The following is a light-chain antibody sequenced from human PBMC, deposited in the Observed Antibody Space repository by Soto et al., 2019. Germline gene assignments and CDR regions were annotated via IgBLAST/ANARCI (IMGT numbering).Light chain of an antibody. Sequence: EIVLTQSPGTLSLSPGERATLSCRASQSVSSSYLAWYQQKPGQAPRLLIYGASSRATGIPDRFSGSGSGTDVSLTISRLESEDFAVYYCQQYGSSPGTFGQGNKVEIK. V-gene: IGKV3-20*01. J-gene: IGKJ1*01. CDR1: QSVSSSY. CDR3: QQYGSSPGT. CDR2: GAS.